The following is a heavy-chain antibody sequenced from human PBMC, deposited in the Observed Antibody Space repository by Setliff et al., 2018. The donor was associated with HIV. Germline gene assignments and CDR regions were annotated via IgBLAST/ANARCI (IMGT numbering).Heavy chain of an antibody. CDR2: IYTSGST. V-gene: IGHV4-4*09. Sequence: SETLSLTCTVSGGSISTYYWSWIRQPPGKGLEWIGYIYTSGSTNYNPSLKTRVTISIDTSKKQVSLKLSSVTAADTAVYYCARHANYDFWSGYWGYYFDYWGQGTLVTISS. CDR1: GGSISTYY. CDR3: ARHANYDFWSGYWGYYFDY. J-gene: IGHJ4*02. D-gene: IGHD3-3*01.